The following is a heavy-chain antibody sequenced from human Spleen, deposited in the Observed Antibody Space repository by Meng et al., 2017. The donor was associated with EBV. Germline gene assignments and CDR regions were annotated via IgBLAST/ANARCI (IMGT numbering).Heavy chain of an antibody. V-gene: IGHV1-8*01. Sequence: VQSGAGGKKPGASVKVSCKASGYTFTTYEINWVRQDTGQGLEWMGWMNPNSGNTGYAQKFQGRVTMTRNTSISTAYMELSSLRSDDTAVYYCARGTRGYSSSLGGDYWGQGTLVTVSS. CDR1: GYTFTTYE. CDR2: MNPNSGNT. J-gene: IGHJ4*02. D-gene: IGHD6-13*01. CDR3: ARGTRGYSSSLGGDY.